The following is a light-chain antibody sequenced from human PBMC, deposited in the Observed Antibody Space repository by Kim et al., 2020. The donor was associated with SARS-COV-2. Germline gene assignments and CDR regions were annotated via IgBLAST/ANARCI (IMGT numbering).Light chain of an antibody. Sequence: SYELTQPPSVSVSPGQTASITCSGDKLGDKYVCWYQQKPGQSPVLVIYQDNKRPSGIPERFSGSNSGNTATLTISGTQAMDEADFYCQAWDTTTGVFGGGTQLTVL. CDR1: KLGDKY. CDR3: QAWDTTTGV. V-gene: IGLV3-1*01. J-gene: IGLJ3*02. CDR2: QDN.